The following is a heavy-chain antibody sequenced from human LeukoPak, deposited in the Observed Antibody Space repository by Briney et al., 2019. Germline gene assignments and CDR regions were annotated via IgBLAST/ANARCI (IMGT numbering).Heavy chain of an antibody. D-gene: IGHD3-9*01. J-gene: IGHJ6*04. V-gene: IGHV1-46*01. CDR2: INPSGGST. CDR3: ARVARTYYDILTGPMDV. Sequence: ASVKVSCKASGYTFTSYYMHWVRQAPGQGLEWMGIINPSGGSTSYAQKFQGRVTITTDESTSTAYMELSSLRSDDTAVYYCARVARTYYDILTGPMDVWGKGTTVTVSS. CDR1: GYTFTSYY.